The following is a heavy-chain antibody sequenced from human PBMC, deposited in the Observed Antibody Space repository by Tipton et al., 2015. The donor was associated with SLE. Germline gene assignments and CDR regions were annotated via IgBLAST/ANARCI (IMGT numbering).Heavy chain of an antibody. J-gene: IGHJ6*02. CDR2: ISGSGGST. CDR3: AKDLIQCTSTSCFYYHYGMDV. Sequence: SLRLSCAASGFTFSSYAMSWVRQAPGKGLEWVSAISGSGGSTYYADSVKGRFTISRDNSKNTLYLQMNSLRAEDTAVYYCAKDLIQCTSTSCFYYHYGMDVWGQGTTVTVSS. D-gene: IGHD2-2*01. V-gene: IGHV3-23*01. CDR1: GFTFSSYA.